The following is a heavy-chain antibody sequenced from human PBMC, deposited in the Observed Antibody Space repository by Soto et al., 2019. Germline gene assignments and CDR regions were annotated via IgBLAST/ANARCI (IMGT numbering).Heavy chain of an antibody. CDR2: IYYSGST. J-gene: IGHJ3*02. V-gene: IGHV4-59*08. Sequence: SETLSLTCTVSGGSISSYYWSWIRQPPGKGLEWIGYIYYSGSTNYNPSLKSRVTISVDTSKNQFSLKLSSVTAADTAVYYCARRRGPRAPFDIWGQGTMVTVS. CDR1: GGSISSYY. D-gene: IGHD3-10*01. CDR3: ARRRGPRAPFDI.